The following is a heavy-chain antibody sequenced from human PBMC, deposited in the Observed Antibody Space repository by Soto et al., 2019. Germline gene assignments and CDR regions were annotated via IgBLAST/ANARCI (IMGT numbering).Heavy chain of an antibody. V-gene: IGHV4-59*01. D-gene: IGHD6-13*01. J-gene: IGHJ6*02. CDR3: ARDRGSSSWYRWPFYGMDV. CDR2: IYYSGST. CDR1: GGSISSYY. Sequence: SETLSLTCTVSGGSISSYYWSWIRQPPGKGLEWIGYIYYSGSTNYNPSLKSRITISVDTSKNQFSLKLSSVTAADTAVYYCARDRGSSSWYRWPFYGMDVWGQGTTVTVSS.